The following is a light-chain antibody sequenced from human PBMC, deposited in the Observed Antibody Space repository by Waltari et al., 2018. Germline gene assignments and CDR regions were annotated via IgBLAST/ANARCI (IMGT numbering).Light chain of an antibody. CDR1: SSDVGGYNY. CDR2: DVS. Sequence: QSALPQPASVSGSLGQSITISCTGTSSDVGGYNYVSWYQQHPGKAPKLMIYDVSNRPSGVSNRFSGSKSDNTASLTISGLQAEDEADYYCSSYTSSSTLWVFGGGTKLTVL. CDR3: SSYTSSSTLWV. J-gene: IGLJ3*02. V-gene: IGLV2-14*03.